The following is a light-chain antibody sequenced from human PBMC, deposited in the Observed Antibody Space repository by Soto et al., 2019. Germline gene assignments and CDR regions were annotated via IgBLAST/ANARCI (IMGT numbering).Light chain of an antibody. Sequence: QSVLTQPPSTSGTPGQRVTISCSGSSSHIGTNLVYWYLLVPGTAPKLLIYGNEERPSGVPCRFSGSKSGTSASLAISGLQSEDEADYYCAAWDGSLNGVLFGGGTKRTVL. CDR3: AAWDGSLNGVL. CDR2: GNE. J-gene: IGLJ2*01. CDR1: SSHIGTNL. V-gene: IGLV1-44*01.